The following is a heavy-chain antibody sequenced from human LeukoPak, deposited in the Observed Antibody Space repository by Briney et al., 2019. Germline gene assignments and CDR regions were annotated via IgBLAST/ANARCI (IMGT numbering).Heavy chain of an antibody. CDR2: IIPILGIA. D-gene: IGHD4-17*01. V-gene: IGHV1-69*04. Sequence: SVKVSCKASGGTFSSYAISWMRQAPGQGLEWMGRIIPILGIANYAQKFQGRVTITADKSTSTAYMELSSLRSEDTAVYYCARADYGDYFGAFDIWGQGTMVTVSS. J-gene: IGHJ3*02. CDR1: GGTFSSYA. CDR3: ARADYGDYFGAFDI.